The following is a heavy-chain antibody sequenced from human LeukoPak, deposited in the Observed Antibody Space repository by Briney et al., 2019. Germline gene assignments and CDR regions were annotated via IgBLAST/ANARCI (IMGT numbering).Heavy chain of an antibody. CDR2: IYYSGST. J-gene: IGHJ3*02. Sequence: SETLSLTCTVSGGSVSSGSYYWSWIRQPPGTGLEWIGYIYYSGSTNYNPSLKSRVTISVDTSKNQFSLKLSSVTAADTAVYYCAREVEWLDAFDIWGQGTMVTVSS. CDR1: GGSVSSGSYY. CDR3: AREVEWLDAFDI. V-gene: IGHV4-61*01. D-gene: IGHD6-19*01.